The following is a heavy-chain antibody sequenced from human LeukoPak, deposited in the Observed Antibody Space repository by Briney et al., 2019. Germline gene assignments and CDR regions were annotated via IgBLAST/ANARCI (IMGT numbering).Heavy chain of an antibody. CDR2: ISWSSGSI. Sequence: GRSLRLSCAASGFTFDDYAMHWVRQAPGKGLEWVSGISWSSGSISYADSVKGRFTISRDNAKNSLYLQMNSLRAEDTALYYCAKGGFPRSGHNWFDPWGQGTLVTVSS. CDR1: GFTFDDYA. CDR3: AKGGFPRSGHNWFDP. V-gene: IGHV3-9*01. J-gene: IGHJ5*02.